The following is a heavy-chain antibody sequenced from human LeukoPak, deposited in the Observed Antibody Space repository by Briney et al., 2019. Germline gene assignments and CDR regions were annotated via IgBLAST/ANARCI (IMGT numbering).Heavy chain of an antibody. Sequence: GGSLRLSCAASGFTFSSYGMHWVRQAPGKGLEWVAVIWYDGSNKYYADSVKGRFTISRDNSKNTLYLQMNSLRAEDTAVYYCAKDAVFRSSTSCYSDYWGQGTLVTVSS. CDR1: GFTFSSYG. CDR3: AKDAVFRSSTSCYSDY. V-gene: IGHV3-33*06. D-gene: IGHD2-2*01. CDR2: IWYDGSNK. J-gene: IGHJ4*02.